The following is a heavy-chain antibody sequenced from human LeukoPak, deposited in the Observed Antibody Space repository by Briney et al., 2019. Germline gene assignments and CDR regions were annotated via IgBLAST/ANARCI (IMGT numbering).Heavy chain of an antibody. V-gene: IGHV4-39*01. CDR3: ANYDSSDRRYY. CDR1: GGSISSSSYY. J-gene: IGHJ4*02. D-gene: IGHD3-22*01. Sequence: SETLSLTCTVSGGSISSSSYYWGWIRQPPGKGLEWIGSIYYSGSSFYNPSLRSRVTMSVDTSKNQFSLKLSSVTAADTAVYYCANYDSSDRRYYWGQGTLVTVSS. CDR2: IYYSGSS.